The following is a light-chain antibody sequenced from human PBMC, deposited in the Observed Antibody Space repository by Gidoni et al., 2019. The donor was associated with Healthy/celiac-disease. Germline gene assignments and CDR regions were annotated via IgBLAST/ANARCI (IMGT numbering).Light chain of an antibody. V-gene: IGKV3-20*01. J-gene: IGKJ4*01. CDR2: GAS. Sequence: IVLTQSPGTLSLSPGERATLSCRASQSVTSSYLAWYQQKPGQAPRLLIYGASSRATGIPDRFSGSGSGTDFILTISRLEPEDFAVYYCQQYGSSPLTFXGXTKVEI. CDR3: QQYGSSPLT. CDR1: QSVTSSY.